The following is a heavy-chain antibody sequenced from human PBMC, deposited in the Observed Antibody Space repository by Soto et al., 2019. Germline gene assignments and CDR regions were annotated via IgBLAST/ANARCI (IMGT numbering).Heavy chain of an antibody. J-gene: IGHJ4*02. CDR2: IYHSGST. Sequence: LSLTCAVSGYSISSGYYWGWIRQPPGKGLEWIGSIYHSGSTYYNPSLKSRVTISVDTSKNQFSLKLSSVTAADTAVYYCARVRDWNYYLFDYWGQGTLVTVSS. CDR1: GYSISSGYY. V-gene: IGHV4-38-2*01. D-gene: IGHD1-7*01. CDR3: ARVRDWNYYLFDY.